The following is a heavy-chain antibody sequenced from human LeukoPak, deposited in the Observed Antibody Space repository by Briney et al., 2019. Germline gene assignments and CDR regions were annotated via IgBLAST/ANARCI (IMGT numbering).Heavy chain of an antibody. Sequence: GESLKISCKVSGDNFASYRIGWVRQMPGKGLEWMGFIYPGDSDTRYSPSFQGQVTISADKSISTAYLQWSSLKASDTAMYYCARQYCSGGSCFPYYFDYWGQGTLVTVSS. CDR1: GDNFASYR. CDR3: ARQYCSGGSCFPYYFDY. J-gene: IGHJ4*02. D-gene: IGHD2-15*01. CDR2: IYPGDSDT. V-gene: IGHV5-51*01.